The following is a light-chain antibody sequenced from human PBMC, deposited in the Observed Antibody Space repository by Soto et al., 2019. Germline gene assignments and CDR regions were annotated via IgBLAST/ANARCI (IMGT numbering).Light chain of an antibody. CDR3: QQSYSSPPT. Sequence: DIKITQSPATLSASVGDRGTITCLASQGISGWLAWYQQKPGKAPKLLIFAASSLPSGVPSRFSGSRSGPDFTLTISSLQPEDFATYYCQQSYSSPPTFGQGTKVDI. CDR2: AAS. V-gene: IGKV1-39*01. CDR1: QGISGW. J-gene: IGKJ1*01.